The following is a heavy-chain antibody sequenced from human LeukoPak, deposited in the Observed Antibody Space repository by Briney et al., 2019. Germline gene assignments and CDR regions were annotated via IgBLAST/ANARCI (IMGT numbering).Heavy chain of an antibody. CDR2: ISSSSSYI. D-gene: IGHD3-22*01. Sequence: GGSLRLSCAASGFTFSSYRMNWVRQAPGKGLEWVSSISSSSSYIYYADSVKGRFTISRDNAKNSLYLQMNSLRAEDTAVYYCARDGREEYYYDSSGYNYWGQGTLVTVSS. CDR1: GFTFSSYR. J-gene: IGHJ4*02. V-gene: IGHV3-21*01. CDR3: ARDGREEYYYDSSGYNY.